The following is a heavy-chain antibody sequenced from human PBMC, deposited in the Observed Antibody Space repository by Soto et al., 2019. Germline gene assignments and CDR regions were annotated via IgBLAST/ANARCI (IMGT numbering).Heavy chain of an antibody. CDR3: AVGYGSGWNRFDH. CDR2: INAGSGNT. J-gene: IGHJ4*02. Sequence: GASVKVSCKASGDTFTSYAMHWVRQAPGQRLEWMGWINAGSGNTKYSQKFQGRVTISRDTSASTAYMELSSLTSEDTAVYYCAVGYGSGWNRFDHWGQGTLVTVSS. CDR1: GDTFTSYA. V-gene: IGHV1-3*01. D-gene: IGHD6-19*01.